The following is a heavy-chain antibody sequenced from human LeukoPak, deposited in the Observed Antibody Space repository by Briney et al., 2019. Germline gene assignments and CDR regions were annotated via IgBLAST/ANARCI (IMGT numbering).Heavy chain of an antibody. D-gene: IGHD2-15*01. Sequence: SETLSLTCAVYGGSFSGYYWSWIRQSPGKGLEWIGEINHSGSTNYNPSLKSRVTISVDTSKNQFSLKLSSVTAADTAVYYCARGHLLNQGSGPSRGLYYFDYWGQGTLVTVSS. J-gene: IGHJ4*02. CDR1: GGSFSGYY. V-gene: IGHV4-34*01. CDR3: ARGHLLNQGSGPSRGLYYFDY. CDR2: INHSGST.